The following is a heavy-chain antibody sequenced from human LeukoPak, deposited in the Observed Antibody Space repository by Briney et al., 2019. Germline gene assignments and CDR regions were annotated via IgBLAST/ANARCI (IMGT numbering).Heavy chain of an antibody. D-gene: IGHD2-15*01. Sequence: SVKLSCKASGGTFSSYAIGWVRQAPGQGLEWIGAIIPIFGTANYAQKFQGRVSVTADESTSTAYMELSSLRSEDTAVYYCARVVGVVAADYYYYMDVWGKGTTVTVSS. V-gene: IGHV1-69*13. J-gene: IGHJ6*03. CDR2: IIPIFGTA. CDR3: ARVVGVVAADYYYYMDV. CDR1: GGTFSSYA.